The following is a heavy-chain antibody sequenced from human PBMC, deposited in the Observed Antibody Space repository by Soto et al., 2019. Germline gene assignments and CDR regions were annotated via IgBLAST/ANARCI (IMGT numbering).Heavy chain of an antibody. V-gene: IGHV1-69*01. CDR3: ARDLGGCSAGSCRYNWFDP. CDR2: IIPIYGTI. CDR1: GGTFRHYA. D-gene: IGHD2-15*01. Sequence: QVQLVQSGAEVKKPGSSVKVSCQASGGTFRHYAISWVRQAPGQGLEWMGGIIPIYGTINYAQRFQDRVTMTADESTSTAYMELGSLRSEDTAVYYCARDLGGCSAGSCRYNWFDPWGQGTLVTVSS. J-gene: IGHJ5*02.